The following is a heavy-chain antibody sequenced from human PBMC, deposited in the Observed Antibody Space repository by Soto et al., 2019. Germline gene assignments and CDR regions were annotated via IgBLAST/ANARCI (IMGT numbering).Heavy chain of an antibody. Sequence: TSETLSLTCAVYGGSFSGYYWSWIRQPPGKGLEWIGEINHSGSTNYNPSLKSRVTISVDTSKNQFSLKLSSVTAADTAVYYCARYCSGGSCPYYFDYWGQGTLVTVSS. J-gene: IGHJ4*02. V-gene: IGHV4-34*01. CDR2: INHSGST. CDR3: ARYCSGGSCPYYFDY. D-gene: IGHD2-15*01. CDR1: GGSFSGYY.